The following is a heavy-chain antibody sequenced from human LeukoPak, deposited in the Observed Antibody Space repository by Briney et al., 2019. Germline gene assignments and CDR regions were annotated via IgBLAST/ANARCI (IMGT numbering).Heavy chain of an antibody. Sequence: GGSLRLSCAASGFTFSDYYMSWIRQAPGKGLEWVSYISSSSSYTNYADSVKGRFTISRDNSKNTLYLQMNSLRAEDTAVYYCARSYIAAAGTRWFDPWGQGTLVTVSS. CDR1: GFTFSDYY. D-gene: IGHD6-13*01. J-gene: IGHJ5*02. CDR3: ARSYIAAAGTRWFDP. V-gene: IGHV3-11*06. CDR2: ISSSSSYT.